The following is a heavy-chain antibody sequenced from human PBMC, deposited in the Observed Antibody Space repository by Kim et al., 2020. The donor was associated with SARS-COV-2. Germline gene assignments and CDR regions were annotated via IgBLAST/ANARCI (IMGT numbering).Heavy chain of an antibody. J-gene: IGHJ5*02. CDR3: ARKLWFGELQGRENWFDP. D-gene: IGHD3-10*01. CDR1: GGSISSSSYY. Sequence: SETLSLTCTVSGGSISSSSYYWGWIRQPPGKGLEWIGSIYYSGSTYYNPSLKSRVTISVDTFKNQFSLKLSSVTAADTAVYYCARKLWFGELQGRENWFDPWGQGTLVTVS. CDR2: IYYSGST. V-gene: IGHV4-39*07.